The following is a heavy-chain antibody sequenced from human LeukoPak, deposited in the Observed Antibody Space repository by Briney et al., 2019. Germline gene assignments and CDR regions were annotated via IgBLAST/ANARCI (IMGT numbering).Heavy chain of an antibody. J-gene: IGHJ4*02. Sequence: ASVTVSCKASGYTFNGYFIHWVRQAPGQGLEWMGWINPNSGGTNYAQKFQGRVTMTRDTSITTAYMELSRLRSDDTAVYYCARDVARRVVVGLRYYYDYWGQGTLVTVSS. CDR3: ARDVARRVVVGLRYYYDY. CDR2: INPNSGGT. D-gene: IGHD2-15*01. CDR1: GYTFNGYF. V-gene: IGHV1-2*02.